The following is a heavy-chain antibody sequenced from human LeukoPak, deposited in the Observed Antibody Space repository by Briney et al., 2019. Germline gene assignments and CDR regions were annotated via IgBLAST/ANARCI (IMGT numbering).Heavy chain of an antibody. CDR1: GYTFTSYG. CDR3: ARVEDYYYYMDV. CDR2: ISAYNGNT. Sequence: ASVKVACKASGYTFTSYGISWVRQAPGQGLEWMGWISAYNGNTNYAQKLQGRVTMTTDTSTSTAYMELRSLRSEYTAVYYCARVEDYYYYMDVWGKGTTVTVSS. J-gene: IGHJ6*03. V-gene: IGHV1-18*01.